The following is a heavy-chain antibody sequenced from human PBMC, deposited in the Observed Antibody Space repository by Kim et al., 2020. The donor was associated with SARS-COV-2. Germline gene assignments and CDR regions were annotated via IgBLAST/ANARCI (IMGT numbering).Heavy chain of an antibody. CDR2: ISYDGSNK. V-gene: IGHV3-30-3*01. Sequence: GGSLRLSCAASGFTFSSYAMHWVRQAPGKGLEWVAVISYDGSNKYYADSVKGRFIISRDNSKNTLYLQMNSLRAEDTAVYYCARAYSGSYRGPFDYWGQG. D-gene: IGHD1-26*01. CDR1: GFTFSSYA. J-gene: IGHJ4*02. CDR3: ARAYSGSYRGPFDY.